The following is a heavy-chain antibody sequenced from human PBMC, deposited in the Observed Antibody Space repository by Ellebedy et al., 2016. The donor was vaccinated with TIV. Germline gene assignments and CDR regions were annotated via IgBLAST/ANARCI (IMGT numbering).Heavy chain of an antibody. D-gene: IGHD1-26*01. CDR1: GFTFSSYS. V-gene: IGHV3-48*04. J-gene: IGHJ4*02. CDR3: ARGETRLDY. Sequence: GGSLRLXXAASGFTFSSYSINWVRQAPGKGLEWVSYISSSSSIIYYADSVKGRFTISRDNAKNSLDLQMNSLRAGDTAVYYCARGETRLDYWGQGTLVTVSS. CDR2: ISSSSSII.